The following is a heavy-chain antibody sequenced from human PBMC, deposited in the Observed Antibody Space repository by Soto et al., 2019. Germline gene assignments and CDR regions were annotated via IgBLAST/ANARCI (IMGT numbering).Heavy chain of an antibody. Sequence: QVQLQESGPGLVKPSQTLSLTCTVSGGSISSGDYYWSWIRQPPGKGLEWIGYIYYSGSTYYNPALKSRVTISVDTAKNNFTLKLSSVTAADTAVYYCASSGYCTNGVCYTLFDSWGQGTLVTVSS. D-gene: IGHD2-8*01. J-gene: IGHJ5*01. CDR2: IYYSGST. V-gene: IGHV4-30-4*01. CDR3: ASSGYCTNGVCYTLFDS. CDR1: GGSISSGDYY.